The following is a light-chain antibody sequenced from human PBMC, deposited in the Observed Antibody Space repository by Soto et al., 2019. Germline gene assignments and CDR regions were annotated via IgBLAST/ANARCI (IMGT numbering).Light chain of an antibody. CDR2: GAT. CDR3: QQYGSSPHT. V-gene: IGKV3-20*01. Sequence: EIVLTQSPGTLSLSPGERATLSCRASQSVSSSYLAWYQHKPVQAPRLLIYGATSRATVIPDRFSGSGSGPDFTLTISRLEAEDFAVYYCQQYGSSPHTFGQGTKLEIK. J-gene: IGKJ2*01. CDR1: QSVSSSY.